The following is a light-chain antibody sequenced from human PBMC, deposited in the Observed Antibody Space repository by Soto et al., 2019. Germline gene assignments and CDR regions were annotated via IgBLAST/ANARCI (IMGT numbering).Light chain of an antibody. CDR2: DVS. V-gene: IGLV2-11*01. CDR3: CSYAGSYV. J-gene: IGLJ1*01. CDR1: SSDVGGYNY. Sequence: QSALTQPRSVSGSPGQSVTISCTGTSSDVGGYNYVSWYQQHPGKAPKLMIYDVSKRPSGAPDRFSGSKSGNTASLTISGLQAEDEADYYCCSYAGSYVFGTGTKLTVL.